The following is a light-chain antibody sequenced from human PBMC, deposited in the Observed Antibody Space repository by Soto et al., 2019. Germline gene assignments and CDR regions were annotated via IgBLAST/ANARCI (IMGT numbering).Light chain of an antibody. CDR1: QSITRW. V-gene: IGKV1-5*01. J-gene: IGKJ4*01. CDR3: QQYNSYSGLT. CDR2: DAS. Sequence: DIQMTQSPSTLSASVGDRVTLTCRASQSITRWVAWYQQKPGKAPKLLIYDASSLESGVPSRFSGSGSGTEFTLTVSGRQPDDFATYYCQQYNSYSGLTFGGGTKVEIE.